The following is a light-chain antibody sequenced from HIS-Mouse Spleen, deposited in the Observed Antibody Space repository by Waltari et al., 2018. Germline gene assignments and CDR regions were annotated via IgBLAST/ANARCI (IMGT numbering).Light chain of an antibody. V-gene: IGLV2-14*03. CDR2: DVS. Sequence: QSALTPPASVSGSPGQACTISCTGTSSDVGGYNDVSWYHQRPGKAPKRMIYDVSNRPSGVSNRFSGSKSGNTASLTISGLQAEDEADYYCSSYTSSSTVVFGGGTKLTVL. J-gene: IGLJ2*01. CDR1: SSDVGGYND. CDR3: SSYTSSSTVV.